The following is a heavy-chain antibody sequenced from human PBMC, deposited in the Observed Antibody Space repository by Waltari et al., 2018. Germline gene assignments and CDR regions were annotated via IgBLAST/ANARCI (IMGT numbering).Heavy chain of an antibody. J-gene: IGHJ4*02. D-gene: IGHD3-22*01. CDR2: ISYDGSNK. Sequence: QVQLVESGGGVFQPGRSLRLSCAASGFTFSSYAMHWVRQAPGKGLVWVEVISYDGSNKYYADSVKGRFTISRDNSKNTLYLQMNSLRAEDTAVYYCAGVVYYDSSGYYDYWGQGTLVTVSS. V-gene: IGHV3-30-3*01. CDR3: AGVVYYDSSGYYDY. CDR1: GFTFSSYA.